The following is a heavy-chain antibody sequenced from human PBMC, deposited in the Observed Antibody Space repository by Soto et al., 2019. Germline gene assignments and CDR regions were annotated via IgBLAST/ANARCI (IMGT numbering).Heavy chain of an antibody. V-gene: IGHV4-59*01. CDR1: GGCISSYY. CDR2: IYNSGST. J-gene: IGHJ4*02. CDR3: AYGDSRGPFDS. D-gene: IGHD4-17*01. Sequence: WETLSLTCTVSGGCISSYYWSWIRQPAGKGLEWTGYIYNSGSTNYNPSLKSRVTISVDTSKNQFSLKLSSVTAADTAVYYCAYGDSRGPFDSWGQGTLVTVSS.